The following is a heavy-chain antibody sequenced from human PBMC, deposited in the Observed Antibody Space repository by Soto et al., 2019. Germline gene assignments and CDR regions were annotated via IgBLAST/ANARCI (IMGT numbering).Heavy chain of an antibody. CDR3: ASYHLTSSYYGMDV. V-gene: IGHV1-18*01. Sequence: QVQLVQSGAAVKKPGASVKVSCKASGYTFTSYGFSWVRQAPGQGLEWMGWISAYNGNTNYAQKLQGRVTMTTDTSTSTAYMELRSLRSDDTAVYYCASYHLTSSYYGMDVWGQGTTVTVSS. J-gene: IGHJ6*02. CDR2: ISAYNGNT. CDR1: GYTFTSYG.